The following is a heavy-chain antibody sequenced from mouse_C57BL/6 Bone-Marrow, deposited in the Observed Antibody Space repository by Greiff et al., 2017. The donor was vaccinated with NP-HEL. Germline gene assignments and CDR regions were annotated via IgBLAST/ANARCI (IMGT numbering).Heavy chain of an antibody. Sequence: EVQGVESGGDLVKPGGSLKLSCAASGFTFSSYGMSWVRQTPDKRLEWVATISSGCSYTYSPDSVKGRFTIYRDNAKNTLYLQMSSLKSEDTAMYYCARHWTDYWGQGTSVTVSS. V-gene: IGHV5-6*01. CDR1: GFTFSSYG. CDR3: ARHWTDY. J-gene: IGHJ4*01. CDR2: ISSGCSYT.